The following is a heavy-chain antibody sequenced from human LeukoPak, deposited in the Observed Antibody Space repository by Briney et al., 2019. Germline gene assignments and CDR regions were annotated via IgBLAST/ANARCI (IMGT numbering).Heavy chain of an antibody. Sequence: SVKVSCKASGGTFSGYAISWVRQAPGQGPEWMGGIIPIFGTANYAQKFQGRVTITTDESTSTACMELSSLRSEDTAVYYCARVVHRKNGSGSYAYWGQGTLVTVSS. CDR3: ARVVHRKNGSGSYAY. D-gene: IGHD3-10*01. CDR1: GGTFSGYA. V-gene: IGHV1-69*05. CDR2: IIPIFGTA. J-gene: IGHJ4*02.